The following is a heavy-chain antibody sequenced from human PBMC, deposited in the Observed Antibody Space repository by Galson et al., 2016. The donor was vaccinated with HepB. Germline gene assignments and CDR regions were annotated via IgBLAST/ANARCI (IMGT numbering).Heavy chain of an antibody. CDR2: ISGSGFTI. CDR3: VPVRRLRRSLTPWFDP. J-gene: IGHJ5*02. CDR1: GFSFSTYS. Sequence: SLRLSCAASGFSFSTYSMNWVRQAPGKGLEWVSYISGSGFTIYYADSVKGLFTISRDNAKNSLSLRMNSLRAEDTAVYYCVPVRRLRRSLTPWFDPWGQGTLVTVSS. D-gene: IGHD4-17*01. V-gene: IGHV3-48*01.